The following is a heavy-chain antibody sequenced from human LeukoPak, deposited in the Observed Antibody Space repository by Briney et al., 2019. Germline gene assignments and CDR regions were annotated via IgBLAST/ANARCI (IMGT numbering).Heavy chain of an antibody. CDR3: ARGGLTKKYYYGMDV. Sequence: SETLSLTCTVSGGSISISSYYWGWIRQTPGKGLEWIGSIYYSGSTYYNPSLKSRVTISVDTSKNQFSLKLSSVTAADTAVYYCARGGLTKKYYYGMDVWGQGTTVTVSS. CDR2: IYYSGST. V-gene: IGHV4-39*01. CDR1: GGSISISSYY. D-gene: IGHD3-16*01. J-gene: IGHJ6*02.